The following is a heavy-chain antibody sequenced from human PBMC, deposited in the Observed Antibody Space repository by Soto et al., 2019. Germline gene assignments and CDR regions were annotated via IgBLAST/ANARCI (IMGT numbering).Heavy chain of an antibody. Sequence: SETLSLTCTVSGGSISSSSYYWGWIRQPPGKGLEWIGTIYYSGSTYYNPSLKSRVTISVDTSQNQFSLKLSSVTAADTAVYYCARLGGTRYIYGSLDYWGQGTLVTVSS. J-gene: IGHJ4*02. V-gene: IGHV4-39*01. CDR2: IYYSGST. D-gene: IGHD5-18*01. CDR1: GGSISSSSYY. CDR3: ARLGGTRYIYGSLDY.